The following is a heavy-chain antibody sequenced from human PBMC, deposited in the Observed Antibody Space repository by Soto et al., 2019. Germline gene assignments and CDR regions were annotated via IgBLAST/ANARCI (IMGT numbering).Heavy chain of an antibody. CDR1: GFTFSNYV. V-gene: IGHV3-23*01. CDR2: ISGSGGSA. D-gene: IGHD2-2*01. Sequence: GGSLRLSCAASGFTFSNYVMTWVRQGPGKGLEWVSAISGSGGSAYYADSVKGRFTISRDNSKNTLYLQMNSLRADDSGVYYCAKDPYSGVLVPVAIGFDPWGPGTLVTVSS. J-gene: IGHJ5*02. CDR3: AKDPYSGVLVPVAIGFDP.